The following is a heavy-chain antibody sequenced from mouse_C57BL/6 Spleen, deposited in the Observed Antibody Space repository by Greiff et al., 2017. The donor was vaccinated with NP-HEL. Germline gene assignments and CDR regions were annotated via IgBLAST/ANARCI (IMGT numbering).Heavy chain of an antibody. V-gene: IGHV6-6*01. Sequence: DVMLVESGGGLVQPGGSMKLSCAASGFTFSDSWMDWVRQSPEKGLEWVAEIRNKANNHATSYAESVKGRFTIARDDSKSSVYLQMNSLRAEDTGIYYCTRRIYYGSSYVGAMDYWGQGTSVTVSS. CDR1: GFTFSDSW. CDR3: TRRIYYGSSYVGAMDY. J-gene: IGHJ4*01. D-gene: IGHD1-1*01. CDR2: IRNKANNHAT.